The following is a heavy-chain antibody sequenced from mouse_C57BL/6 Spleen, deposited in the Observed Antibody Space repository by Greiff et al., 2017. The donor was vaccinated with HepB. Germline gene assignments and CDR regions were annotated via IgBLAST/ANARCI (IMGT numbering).Heavy chain of an antibody. Sequence: EVQLVESEGGLVQPGSSMKLSCTASGFTFSDYYMAWVRQVPEKGLEWVANINYDGSSTYYLDSLKSRFIISRDNAKNILYLQMSSLKSEDTATYYCARDRVILDYWGQGTTLTVSS. V-gene: IGHV5-16*01. CDR1: GFTFSDYY. D-gene: IGHD2-2*01. CDR2: INYDGSST. J-gene: IGHJ2*01. CDR3: ARDRVILDY.